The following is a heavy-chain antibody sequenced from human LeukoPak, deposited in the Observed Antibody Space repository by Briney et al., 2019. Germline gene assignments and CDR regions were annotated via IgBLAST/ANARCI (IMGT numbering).Heavy chain of an antibody. V-gene: IGHV1-2*02. CDR3: ARPITGFTPGFQH. CDR2: INPNSGGT. Sequence: GASVKVSCKASGYTFTGYYMHWVRQAPGQGLEWMGWINPNSGGTNYAQKFQGRVTMTRDTSISTAYMELSRLRSDDTAVYYCARPITGFTPGFQHWGQGTLVTVSS. J-gene: IGHJ1*01. CDR1: GYTFTGYY. D-gene: IGHD3-16*01.